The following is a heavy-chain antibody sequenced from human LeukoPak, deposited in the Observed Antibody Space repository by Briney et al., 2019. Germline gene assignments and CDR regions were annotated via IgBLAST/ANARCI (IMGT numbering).Heavy chain of an antibody. CDR3: ARRRELLRSYYYGMHV. CDR2: ISSSSSYI. V-gene: IGHV3-21*01. J-gene: IGHJ6*02. D-gene: IGHD1-26*01. CDR1: GFTFSSYS. Sequence: GGSLRLSCAASGFTFSSYSMNWVRQAPGKGLEWVSSISSSSSYIYYADSVKGRFTISRDNAKNSLYLQMNSLRAEDTAVYYCARRRELLRSYYYGMHVWGQGTTVTVSS.